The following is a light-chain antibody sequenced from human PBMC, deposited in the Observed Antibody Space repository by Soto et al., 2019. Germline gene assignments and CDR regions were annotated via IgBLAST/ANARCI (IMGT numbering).Light chain of an antibody. CDR1: QAISSNC. V-gene: IGKV3-20*01. Sequence: EIVLTQSPGTLSLSPGERATLSCRASQAISSNCLVWYQVKSGRAPRVLIHSASISATDIPDRFSGGGSGTVFSLTISRLQREDFAVYDGQQCGSPPFTVGPGTKVDIK. CDR3: QQCGSPPFT. J-gene: IGKJ3*01. CDR2: SAS.